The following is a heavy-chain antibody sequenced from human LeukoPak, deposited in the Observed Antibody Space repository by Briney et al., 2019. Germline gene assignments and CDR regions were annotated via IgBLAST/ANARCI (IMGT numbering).Heavy chain of an antibody. D-gene: IGHD6-13*01. CDR2: VDPEDGET. J-gene: IGHJ4*02. CDR1: GYTFTDYY. V-gene: IGHV1-69-2*01. CDR3: ATVSIAAAGTDFDY. Sequence: ASVKVSCKVSGYTFTDYYMHWVQQAPGKGLEWMGLVDPEDGETIYAEKFQGRVTITADTSTDTACMELSSLRSEDTAVYYCATVSIAAAGTDFDYWGQGTLVTVSS.